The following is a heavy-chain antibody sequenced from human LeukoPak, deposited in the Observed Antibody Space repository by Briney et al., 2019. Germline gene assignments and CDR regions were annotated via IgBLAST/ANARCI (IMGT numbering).Heavy chain of an antibody. CDR3: AKGVAVAGDLDY. CDR2: IRYDGSNK. D-gene: IGHD6-19*01. J-gene: IGHJ4*02. Sequence: GGSLRLSCAASGFTFSSYGMHWVRQAPGKGLEWVAFIRYDGSNKYYADSVKGRFTISRDNSKNTLYLRMNSLRAEDTAVYYCAKGVAVAGDLDYWGQGTLVTVSS. CDR1: GFTFSSYG. V-gene: IGHV3-30*02.